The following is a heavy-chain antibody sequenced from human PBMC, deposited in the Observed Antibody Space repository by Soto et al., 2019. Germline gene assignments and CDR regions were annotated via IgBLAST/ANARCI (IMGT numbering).Heavy chain of an antibody. J-gene: IGHJ4*02. CDR2: IYYSGST. Sequence: PSETLSLTCTVSGASISSYYWSWIRQPPGKGLEWIGYIYYSGSTNYNPSLKSRVTISVDTSKNRFSLRLSSVTAADTAVYFCASVVPAGGYYFDHWGQGALVTVSS. CDR3: ASVVPAGGYYFDH. D-gene: IGHD2-2*01. V-gene: IGHV4-59*01. CDR1: GASISSYY.